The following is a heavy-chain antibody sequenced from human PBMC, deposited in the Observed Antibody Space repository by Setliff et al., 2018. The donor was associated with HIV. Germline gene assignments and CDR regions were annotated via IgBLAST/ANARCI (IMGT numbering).Heavy chain of an antibody. Sequence: GASVNVSCKASGYTFTTYDINWVRQATGQGLEWMGWMNPNSGNTGYTQEFQGRVTMTRNTSISTAYMELSSLRSEDTAVYYCARGIKLVGGVIVGSMDVWGKGTTVTVS. D-gene: IGHD3-16*02. V-gene: IGHV1-8*02. CDR2: MNPNSGNT. CDR1: GYTFTTYD. CDR3: ARGIKLVGGVIVGSMDV. J-gene: IGHJ6*03.